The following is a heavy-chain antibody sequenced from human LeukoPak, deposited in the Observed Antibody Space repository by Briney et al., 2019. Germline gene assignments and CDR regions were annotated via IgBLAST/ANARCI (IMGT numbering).Heavy chain of an antibody. CDR1: GFTFSSYG. CDR2: IRYDGSNK. D-gene: IGHD6-19*01. CDR3: ANLYGSGFDY. V-gene: IGHV3-30*02. J-gene: IGHJ4*02. Sequence: GSLRLSCVASGFTFSSYGMHWVRQAPGKGPEWVAFIRYDGSNKYYADSVKGRFTISRDNSKNTLYLQMNSLRAEDTAVYYCANLYGSGFDYWGQGTLVTVSS.